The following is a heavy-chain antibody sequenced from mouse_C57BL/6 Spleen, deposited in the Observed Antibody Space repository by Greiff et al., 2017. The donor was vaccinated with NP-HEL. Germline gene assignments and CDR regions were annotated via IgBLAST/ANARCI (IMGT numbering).Heavy chain of an antibody. D-gene: IGHD1-1*01. CDR2: IRNKADGYTT. J-gene: IGHJ2*01. CDR1: GFTFTDYY. Sequence: EVQLVESGGGLVQPGGSLSLSCAASGFTFTDYYMSWVRQPPGKALEWLGFIRNKADGYTTEYSASVKGRFTISRDNSKSILNLQMNALRAEDSATYYCARYEDYCSNYFDYWGQGTTLTVSS. CDR3: ARYEDYCSNYFDY. V-gene: IGHV7-3*01.